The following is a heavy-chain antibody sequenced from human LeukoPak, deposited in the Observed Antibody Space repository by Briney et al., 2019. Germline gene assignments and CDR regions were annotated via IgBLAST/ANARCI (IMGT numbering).Heavy chain of an antibody. CDR1: GGSISSSSYY. D-gene: IGHD3-10*01. J-gene: IGHJ4*02. V-gene: IGHV4-39*07. CDR3: AREGEYYGSGSYCDY. Sequence: SETLSLTCTVSGGSISSSSYYWSWIRQPPGKGLEWIGEINHSGSTNYNPSLKSRVTISVDTSKNQFSLRLTSVTAADTAVYYCAREGEYYGSGSYCDYWGQGTLVTVSS. CDR2: INHSGST.